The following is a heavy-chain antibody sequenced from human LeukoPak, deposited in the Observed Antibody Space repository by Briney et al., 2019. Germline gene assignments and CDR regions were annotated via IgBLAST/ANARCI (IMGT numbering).Heavy chain of an antibody. J-gene: IGHJ4*02. D-gene: IGHD6-13*01. Sequence: GGSLRLSCAASGFTFSSSAMNWVRQAPGKGPEWVSTISGSGGTTYYADSVKGRFTISRDNSKNTLYLQMNSLRAEDTAVYYCAALIAAAEVNYWGLGTLVTVSS. CDR1: GFTFSSSA. V-gene: IGHV3-23*01. CDR3: AALIAAAEVNY. CDR2: ISGSGGTT.